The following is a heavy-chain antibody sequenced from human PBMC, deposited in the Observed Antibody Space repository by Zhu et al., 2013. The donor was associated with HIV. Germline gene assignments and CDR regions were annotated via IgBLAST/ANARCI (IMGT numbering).Heavy chain of an antibody. J-gene: IGHJ6*02. D-gene: IGHD3-3*01. CDR1: AGSFSGYY. V-gene: IGHV4-34*02. CDR2: INHGGST. CDR3: ARVIYLGTGVARRIHFLESRVNGMDV. Sequence: VQLQQGGARLLKPSETLSITCALYAGSFSGYYWSWIRQPPGKGLEWIGEINHGGSTNYNPSLTGRVSISRDTSKNQISLNLSSVTAADTAVYYCARVIYLGTGVARRIHFLESRVNGMDVWGQGTTVTVSS.